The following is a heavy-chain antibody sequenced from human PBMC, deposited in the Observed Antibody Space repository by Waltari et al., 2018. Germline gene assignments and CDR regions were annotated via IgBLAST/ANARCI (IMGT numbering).Heavy chain of an antibody. J-gene: IGHJ5*02. Sequence: QVQLQQWGAGLLKPSETLSLTCAVYGGSFSGYYWSWIRQPPGKGLEWIGEINHSGRTKYSPGLKSRVTISVDTSKYQFDLMLGSVTAADTAVYYCARARGYCSGGSCYGWFDPWGQGTLVTVSS. CDR2: INHSGRT. CDR3: ARARGYCSGGSCYGWFDP. V-gene: IGHV4-34*01. D-gene: IGHD2-15*01. CDR1: GGSFSGYY.